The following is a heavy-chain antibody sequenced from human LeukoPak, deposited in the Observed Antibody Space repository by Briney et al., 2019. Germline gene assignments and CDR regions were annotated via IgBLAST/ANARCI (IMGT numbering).Heavy chain of an antibody. Sequence: GGSLRLSCAASGFTFSSYSMNWVRQAPGKGLEWVSYISSSSSTIYYADSVKGRFTISRDNAKNSLYLQMNSLRAEDTAVYYCARVLGATGTRNWFDPGAREPWSPSPQ. D-gene: IGHD1-1*01. V-gene: IGHV3-48*01. J-gene: IGHJ5*02. CDR2: ISSSSSTI. CDR1: GFTFSSYS. CDR3: ARVLGATGTRNWFDP.